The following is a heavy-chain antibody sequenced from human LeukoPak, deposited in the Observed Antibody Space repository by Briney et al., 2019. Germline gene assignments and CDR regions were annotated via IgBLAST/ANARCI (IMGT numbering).Heavy chain of an antibody. V-gene: IGHV4-30-2*01. D-gene: IGHD2-21*01. CDR3: ARADPIKFDGFAV. Sequence: SQTLSLTCAVSGDSISSGGYSWNWIRQPPGKGLEWIGYIYHSVDTYNNPSLKSRVTISVDGSTNQFSLKLHSVTAAATAVYYCARADPIKFDGFAVWGQGTKVTVSS. CDR2: IYHSVDT. CDR1: GDSISSGGYS. J-gene: IGHJ3*01.